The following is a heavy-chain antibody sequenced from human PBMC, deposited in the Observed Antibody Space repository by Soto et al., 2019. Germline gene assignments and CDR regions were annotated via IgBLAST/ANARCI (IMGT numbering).Heavy chain of an antibody. Sequence: QVQLQESGPGLVKPSQTLSLTCTVSGGSISSGGYYWSWIRQHPGKGLEWIGYIYYSGSTYYNPSLKSRVTISVDTSKNQFSLKLSSVTAADTAVYCCARGIVVVPAAKKTNWCDPWSQGTLVTFSS. J-gene: IGHJ5*02. CDR2: IYYSGST. V-gene: IGHV4-31*03. D-gene: IGHD2-2*01. CDR3: ARGIVVVPAAKKTNWCDP. CDR1: GGSISSGGYY.